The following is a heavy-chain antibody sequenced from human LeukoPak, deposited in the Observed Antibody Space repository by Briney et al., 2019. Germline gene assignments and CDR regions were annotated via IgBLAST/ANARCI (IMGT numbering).Heavy chain of an antibody. CDR2: IYYIGST. D-gene: IGHD5-18*01. CDR3: ATYIVDTAMADPYYFDY. CDR1: GGSISSSSYY. V-gene: IGHV4-39*01. J-gene: IGHJ4*02. Sequence: SETQSLTCTVSGGSISSSSYYWGWIRQPPGKGLEWIGSIYYIGSTYYTPSLKSRVTISVDTSKNQFSLKLSSVTAADTAVYYCATYIVDTAMADPYYFDYWGQGTLVTVSS.